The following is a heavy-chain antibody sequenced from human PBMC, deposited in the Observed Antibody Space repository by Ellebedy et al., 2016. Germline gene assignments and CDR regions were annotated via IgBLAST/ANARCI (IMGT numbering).Heavy chain of an antibody. D-gene: IGHD4-17*01. CDR2: ISAGGDIT. J-gene: IGHJ4*02. V-gene: IGHV3-23*01. CDR3: YYGHYSAS. CDR1: GFTFRNFF. Sequence: GESLKISXVASGFTFRNFFMSWVRLAPGGGLEWVSTISAGGDITFSADSVKGRFTISRDNSRDTLYLQMNSLRAEDTAVYYCYYGHYSASWGQGTLVTVSS.